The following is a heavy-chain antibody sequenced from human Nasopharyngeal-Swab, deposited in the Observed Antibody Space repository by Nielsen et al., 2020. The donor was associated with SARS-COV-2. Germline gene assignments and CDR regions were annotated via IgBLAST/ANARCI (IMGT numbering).Heavy chain of an antibody. CDR3: ARDFDKTGD. J-gene: IGHJ4*02. CDR1: GFTFSDSW. D-gene: IGHD7-27*01. V-gene: IGHV3-74*01. CDR2: INSDGSRT. Sequence: GESLKISCAVSGFTFSDSWIHWVRQAPGKGLVWVSRINSDGSRTGYADSVKGRLTISRDNAKNTLYLQMNSLRAEDTAVYYCARDFDKTGDWGQGTLVTVSS.